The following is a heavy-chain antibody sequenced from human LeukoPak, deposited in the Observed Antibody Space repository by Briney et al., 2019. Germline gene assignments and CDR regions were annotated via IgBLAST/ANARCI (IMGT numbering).Heavy chain of an antibody. Sequence: PGGSLRLSCAASGFTFSSYEMNWVRQAPGKGLEWVSYIRSSGGTIYYADSVRGRFTISRDNAKNSLFLQMNSLRAEDTAVYYCAREMDYYDSRPLDYWGQGTLVTVSS. D-gene: IGHD3-22*01. J-gene: IGHJ4*02. CDR2: IRSSGGTI. V-gene: IGHV3-48*03. CDR1: GFTFSSYE. CDR3: AREMDYYDSRPLDY.